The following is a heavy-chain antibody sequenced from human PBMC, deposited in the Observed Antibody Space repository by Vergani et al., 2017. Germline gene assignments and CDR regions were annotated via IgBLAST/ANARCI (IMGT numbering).Heavy chain of an antibody. Sequence: QVQLQESGPGLVKPSQTLSLPCTVSGGSISSGDYYWSWIRQPPGKGLEWIGYIYYSGSTYYNPSLKSRVTISVDTSKNQFSLKLGSVTAADTAVYYCARGSSKYGSGSYYTNWFDPWGQGTLVTVSS. D-gene: IGHD3-10*01. V-gene: IGHV4-30-4*08. CDR3: ARGSSKYGSGSYYTNWFDP. CDR1: GGSISSGDYY. CDR2: IYYSGST. J-gene: IGHJ5*02.